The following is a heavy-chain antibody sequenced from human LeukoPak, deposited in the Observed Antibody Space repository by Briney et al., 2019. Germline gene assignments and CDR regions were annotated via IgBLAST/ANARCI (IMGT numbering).Heavy chain of an antibody. CDR1: GGTFSSYA. CDR2: IIPIFGTA. V-gene: IGHV1-69*06. CDR3: ARAHSPKQWLVPFDY. Sequence: GASVKVSCKASGGTFSSYAISWVRQAPGQGLEWMGGIIPIFGTANYAQKFQGRVTITADKSTSTAYMELSSLRSEDTAVYYCARAHSPKQWLVPFDYWGQGTLVTVSS. J-gene: IGHJ4*02. D-gene: IGHD6-19*01.